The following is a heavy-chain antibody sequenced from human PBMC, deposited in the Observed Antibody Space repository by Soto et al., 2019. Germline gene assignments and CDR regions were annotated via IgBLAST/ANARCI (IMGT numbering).Heavy chain of an antibody. Sequence: QVQLQQWGAGLLKPSETLSLTCAVYGGSFSGYQWSWIRQTPGKGLEWIGEINDSGNINYNPSLRSQVTILLDTPKKQISLKLSSVTAAPSAVYYCARGVILWFGELSRRGGYHYYMDVWGKGTTVTVSS. J-gene: IGHJ6*03. CDR3: ARGVILWFGELSRRGGYHYYMDV. V-gene: IGHV4-34*01. CDR1: GGSFSGYQ. CDR2: INDSGNI. D-gene: IGHD3-10*01.